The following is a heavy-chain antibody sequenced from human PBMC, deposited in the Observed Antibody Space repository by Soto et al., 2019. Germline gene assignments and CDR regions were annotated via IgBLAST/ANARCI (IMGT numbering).Heavy chain of an antibody. CDR1: GFTFSSYA. V-gene: IGHV3-23*01. Sequence: GGSLRLSCAASGFTFSSYAMSWVRQAPGKGLEWVSAISGSGGSTYYADSVKGRFTISRDNSKNTLYLQMNSLRAEDTAVYYCAKGAGPSVWGVIIYYFDYWGQGTLVTVSS. J-gene: IGHJ4*02. CDR2: ISGSGGST. D-gene: IGHD3-10*01. CDR3: AKGAGPSVWGVIIYYFDY.